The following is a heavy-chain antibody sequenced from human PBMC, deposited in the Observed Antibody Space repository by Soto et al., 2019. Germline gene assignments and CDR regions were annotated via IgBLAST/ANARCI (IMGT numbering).Heavy chain of an antibody. J-gene: IGHJ4*02. CDR2: IWYDGSNK. CDR1: GFTFSSYG. D-gene: IGHD4-17*01. Sequence: PGGALRLSCASSGFTFSSYGLHWVRQAPGKGLEWVAVIWYDGSNKYYADSVKGRFTISRDNSKNTLYLQMNSLRAEDTAVYYCARGYNYGDYVRLDYWGQGTLVTVSS. V-gene: IGHV3-33*01. CDR3: ARGYNYGDYVRLDY.